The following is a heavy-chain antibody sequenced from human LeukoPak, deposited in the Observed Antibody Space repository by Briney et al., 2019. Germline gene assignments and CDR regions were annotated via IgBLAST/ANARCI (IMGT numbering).Heavy chain of an antibody. CDR3: ARGRPEHIVLETATVLFDY. D-gene: IGHD2-21*02. V-gene: IGHV1-46*01. CDR2: INPSGGST. CDR1: GYTFTGYY. Sequence: GASVKVSCEASGYTFTGYYMHWVPHAPGQGLECMGIINPSGGSTSYAQKFQGRVTMTRDTSTSTVYMELSSLRSEDTAVYYCARGRPEHIVLETATVLFDYWGQGTLVTVSS. J-gene: IGHJ4*02.